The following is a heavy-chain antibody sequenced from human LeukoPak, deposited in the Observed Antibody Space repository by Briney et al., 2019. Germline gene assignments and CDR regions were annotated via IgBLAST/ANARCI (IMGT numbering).Heavy chain of an antibody. CDR2: ISYDGSNK. J-gene: IGHJ4*02. Sequence: GGSLRLSCTTSGFNFRAYWMAWVRQAPGKGLEWVAVISYDGSNKYYADSVKGRFTISRDNSKNTLYLQMNSLRAEDTAVYYCAREGGPEVGSSLDYWGQGTLVTVSS. D-gene: IGHD6-13*01. V-gene: IGHV3-30*19. CDR1: GFNFRAYW. CDR3: AREGGPEVGSSLDY.